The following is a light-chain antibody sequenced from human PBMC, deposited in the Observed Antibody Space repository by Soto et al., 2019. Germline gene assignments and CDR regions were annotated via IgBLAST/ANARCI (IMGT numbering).Light chain of an antibody. CDR1: SSDVGNYNL. J-gene: IGLJ1*01. Sequence: QSVLTQPASVSGPPGLSTTISCTGTSSDVGNYNLVSWYQQHPGKAPKLMIYEVSKRPSGVSNRFSGSKSGNTASLTISGLQAEDEADYYCCSYAGDSTPYVFGTGTKVTVL. CDR2: EVS. CDR3: CSYAGDSTPYV. V-gene: IGLV2-23*02.